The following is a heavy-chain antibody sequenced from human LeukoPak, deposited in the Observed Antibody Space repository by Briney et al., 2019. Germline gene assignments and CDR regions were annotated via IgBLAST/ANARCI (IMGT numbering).Heavy chain of an antibody. J-gene: IGHJ4*02. Sequence: GSLRLSCAASGFTFSSYAMSWVRQAPGKGLEWVSAISGSGGSTYYADSVKGRFTISRDNSKNTLYLQMNSLRAEDTAVYYCASSSSGWEYYFDYWGQGTLVTVSS. V-gene: IGHV3-23*01. CDR2: ISGSGGST. D-gene: IGHD6-19*01. CDR1: GFTFSSYA. CDR3: ASSSSGWEYYFDY.